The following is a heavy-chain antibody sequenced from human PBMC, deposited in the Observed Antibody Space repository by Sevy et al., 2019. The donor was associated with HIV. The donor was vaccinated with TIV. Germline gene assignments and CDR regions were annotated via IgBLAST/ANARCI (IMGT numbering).Heavy chain of an antibody. CDR2: ISSVGGDK. J-gene: IGHJ4*02. V-gene: IGHV3-30-3*01. CDR3: TRDAGYSIAWSPSDY. CDR1: GLTFSSHA. D-gene: IGHD6-19*01. Sequence: GGSLRLSCAASGLTFSSHAMHWVRQAPGKGLEWVALISSVGGDKFYADSVKGRFTVSRDNPKNTLYLQMNSLRPEDMAIYYCTRDAGYSIAWSPSDYWGQGTLVTVSS.